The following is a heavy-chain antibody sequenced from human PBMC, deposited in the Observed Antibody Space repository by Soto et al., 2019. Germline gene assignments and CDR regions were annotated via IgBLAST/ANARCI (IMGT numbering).Heavy chain of an antibody. CDR1: GYTFTSYA. Sequence: QVQLVQSGAEEKKPGASVKVSCKASGYTFTSYAMHWVRQAPGQRLEWMGWINAGNGHTKYSQKFQGRVTITRDTSADTAYMELSSLRSEDTAVYYCARAPGGSSSFVGYCGQGTLVSVSS. V-gene: IGHV1-3*05. CDR2: INAGNGHT. D-gene: IGHD6-6*01. CDR3: ARAPGGSSSFVGY. J-gene: IGHJ4*02.